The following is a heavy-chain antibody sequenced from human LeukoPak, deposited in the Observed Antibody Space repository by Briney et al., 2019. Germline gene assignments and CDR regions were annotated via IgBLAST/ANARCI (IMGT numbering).Heavy chain of an antibody. Sequence: GGSLRLPCAASGFTFSSYAMSWVRQAPGNGLEWVSAISGSGGSTYYADSVKGRFTISRDNSKNTLYLQMNSLRAEDTAVYYCAKYSSQWFGEYPFDYWGQGTLVTVSS. V-gene: IGHV3-23*01. CDR2: ISGSGGST. J-gene: IGHJ4*02. D-gene: IGHD3-10*01. CDR3: AKYSSQWFGEYPFDY. CDR1: GFTFSSYA.